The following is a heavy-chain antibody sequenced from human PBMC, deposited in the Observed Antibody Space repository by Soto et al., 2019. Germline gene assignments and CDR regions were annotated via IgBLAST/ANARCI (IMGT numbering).Heavy chain of an antibody. Sequence: PSETLSLTCTVSGGSISSSSYYWGWIRQPPGKGLEWIGSIYYSGSTYYNPSLKSRVTISVDTSKNQFSLKLSSVTAADTAVYYCARRDYGDYVFDYWGQGTLVTVSS. V-gene: IGHV4-39*01. CDR3: ARRDYGDYVFDY. D-gene: IGHD4-17*01. J-gene: IGHJ4*02. CDR2: IYYSGST. CDR1: GGSISSSSYY.